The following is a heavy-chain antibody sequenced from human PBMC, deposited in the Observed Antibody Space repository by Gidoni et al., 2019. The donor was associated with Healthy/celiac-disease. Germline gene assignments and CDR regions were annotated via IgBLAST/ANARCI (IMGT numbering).Heavy chain of an antibody. J-gene: IGHJ5*02. Sequence: EVQLVQSGAEVTQPGESLRISCKGSGYSCTSYWISLVRQMPGKGLEWMGRIDPSDAYTNYSPSFQGHVTISADKSISTAYRQWSSLKASDTAMYYCARSVTGYCSGGSCPNWFDPWGQGTLVTVSS. D-gene: IGHD2-15*01. V-gene: IGHV5-10-1*03. CDR2: IDPSDAYT. CDR1: GYSCTSYW. CDR3: ARSVTGYCSGGSCPNWFDP.